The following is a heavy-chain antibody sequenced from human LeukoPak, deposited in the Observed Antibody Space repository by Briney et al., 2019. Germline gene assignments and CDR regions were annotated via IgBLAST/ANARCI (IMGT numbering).Heavy chain of an antibody. J-gene: IGHJ4*02. CDR3: AKDSPSVTATPHDY. CDR1: GFTFSDYA. V-gene: IGHV3-23*01. D-gene: IGHD2-21*02. CDR2: ISSYGGST. Sequence: GGSLRLSCAASGFTFSDYAMSWVRQAPGKGLDWVSTISSYGGSTYYADSVEGRFTISRDNSKNTLYLQMNSLRAEDTAVYFCAKDSPSVTATPHDYWGQGALVTVSS.